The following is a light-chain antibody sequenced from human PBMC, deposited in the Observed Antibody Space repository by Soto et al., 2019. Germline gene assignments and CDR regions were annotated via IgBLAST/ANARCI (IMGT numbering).Light chain of an antibody. CDR1: QGIRND. CDR3: QHKYNTTIT. J-gene: IGKJ5*01. CDR2: AAS. V-gene: IGKV1-6*01. Sequence: AIQMTQSPSSLSSSLGDRVTITCRASQGIRNDLGWYQQKPGKAPKLLIYAASSLQSGVPSRFSGIGSGTDFTLTISSLQNEDVATYDGQHKYNTTITFGQGTRLENK.